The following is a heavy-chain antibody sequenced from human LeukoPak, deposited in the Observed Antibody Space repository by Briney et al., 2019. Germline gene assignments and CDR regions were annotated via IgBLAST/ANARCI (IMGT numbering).Heavy chain of an antibody. V-gene: IGHV4-39*07. CDR3: ARCNRGCNSTSCPVYYTDV. D-gene: IGHD2-2*01. J-gene: IGHJ6*03. Sequence: SETLSLTCTVSGGSISSSSYYWGWIRQPPGKGLEWIGSIYYSGSTYYNPSLKSRVTISVDTSKNQFSLKLSSVTAADTAVYYCARCNRGCNSTSCPVYYTDVWGKGTTVTVSS. CDR2: IYYSGST. CDR1: GGSISSSSYY.